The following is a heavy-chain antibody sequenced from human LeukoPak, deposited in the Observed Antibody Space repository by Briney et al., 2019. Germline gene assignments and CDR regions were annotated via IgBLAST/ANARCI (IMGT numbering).Heavy chain of an antibody. Sequence: PGGSLRLSCAVSGFNFRDHWMDWVRQAPGKGLEWVGHIKNDGSETYYLDSLKGRFSISRDNTNNALYLQMNSLRVEDTAVYYCVKNDGWFHLAQWGQGTLVNVSS. CDR2: IKNDGSET. J-gene: IGHJ4*02. CDR1: GFNFRDHW. V-gene: IGHV3-7*03. CDR3: VKNDGWFHLAQ. D-gene: IGHD6-19*01.